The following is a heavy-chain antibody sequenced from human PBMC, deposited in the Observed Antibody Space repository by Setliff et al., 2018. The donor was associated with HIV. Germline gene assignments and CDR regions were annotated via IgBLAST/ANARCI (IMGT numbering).Heavy chain of an antibody. CDR2: ITRSSDYI. CDR1: GFSCSSYR. Sequence: GGSLRLSCAASGFSCSSYRMNWVRQAPGKGLEWVSSITRSSDYIWYADSVKGRFTISRDNAKSSLNLQMNSLSAEDTAVYYCARDGTTLLAAMDVWGKGTTVTVSS. V-gene: IGHV3-21*01. J-gene: IGHJ6*03. D-gene: IGHD1-7*01. CDR3: ARDGTTLLAAMDV.